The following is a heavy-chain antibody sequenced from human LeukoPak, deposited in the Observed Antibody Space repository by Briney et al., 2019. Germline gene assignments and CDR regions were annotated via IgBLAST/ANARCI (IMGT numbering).Heavy chain of an antibody. V-gene: IGHV3-23*01. CDR3: AKDLRPDGYWDIDS. D-gene: IGHD5-24*01. CDR1: GSKFSDYA. Sequence: GGSLRLSCAASGSKFSDYAMNWVRQAPGKGLEWVSGLFGSGGGISYADSVKGRFTIYRDNSKNTLYLQMNSLTADDTAVYYCAKDLRPDGYWDIDSWGQGTLVIVSS. J-gene: IGHJ4*02. CDR2: LFGSGGGI.